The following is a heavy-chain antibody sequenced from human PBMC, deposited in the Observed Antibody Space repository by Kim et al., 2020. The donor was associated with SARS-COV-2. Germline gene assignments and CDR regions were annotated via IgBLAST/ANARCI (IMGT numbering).Heavy chain of an antibody. D-gene: IGHD2-2*01. CDR1: GYTFTNYA. Sequence: ASVKVSCKASGYTFTNYAMHWVRQAPGQRLEWMGWISTGNGNTKYSQNFQGTVTITWDTSANTAYMELSSLRSEDTAVYYCARGATAAIGFFDYWGQGTLVNVSS. CDR3: ARGATAAIGFFDY. CDR2: ISTGNGNT. V-gene: IGHV1-3*04. J-gene: IGHJ4*02.